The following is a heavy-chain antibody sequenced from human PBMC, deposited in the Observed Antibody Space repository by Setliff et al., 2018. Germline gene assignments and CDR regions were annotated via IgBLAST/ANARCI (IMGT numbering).Heavy chain of an antibody. D-gene: IGHD3-22*01. Sequence: ETLSLTCTVSGDSISSHFWTWVRQAPGKGLEWVSAMSASGTSTYHADSVRGRFTISRDNSKSTLYLQMNSLRAEDTAVYYCARLALTGYDSSGYYYALEYYYYMDVWGKGTTVTVSS. CDR1: GDSISSHF. V-gene: IGHV3-23*01. CDR3: ARLALTGYDSSGYYYALEYYYYMDV. J-gene: IGHJ6*03. CDR2: MSASGTST.